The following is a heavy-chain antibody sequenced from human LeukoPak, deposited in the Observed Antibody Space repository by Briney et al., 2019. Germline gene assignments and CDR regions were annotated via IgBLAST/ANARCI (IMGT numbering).Heavy chain of an antibody. J-gene: IGHJ5*02. Sequence: GESLRLSCAASGFTFSSYGIHWVRQSPGKGLDWVAFIRYDGTNKYYADSVKGRFTISRDNSKNTLDLQMNSLRVEDTAVYYCAKEEARWEWFDPWGQGTLVTVSS. CDR1: GFTFSSYG. CDR3: AKEEARWEWFDP. V-gene: IGHV3-30*02. D-gene: IGHD1-26*01. CDR2: IRYDGTNK.